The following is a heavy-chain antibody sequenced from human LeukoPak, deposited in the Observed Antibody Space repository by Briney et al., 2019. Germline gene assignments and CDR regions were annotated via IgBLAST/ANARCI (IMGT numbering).Heavy chain of an antibody. CDR1: GGSISSYY. CDR2: IHYSGST. Sequence: SETLSLTCTVSGGSISSYYWSWIRQPPGKGLEWIGYIHYSGSTNYNPSLKSRVTISVDTSKNQFSLKLSSVTAADTAVYYCARADGDGYNSDYWGQGTLVTVSS. V-gene: IGHV4-59*01. CDR3: ARADGDGYNSDY. D-gene: IGHD5-24*01. J-gene: IGHJ4*02.